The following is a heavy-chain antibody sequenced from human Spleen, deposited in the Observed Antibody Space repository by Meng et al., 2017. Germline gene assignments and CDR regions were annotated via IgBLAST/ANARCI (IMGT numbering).Heavy chain of an antibody. D-gene: IGHD6-19*01. V-gene: IGHV1-18*01. Sequence: QVQLVQSGAEVKKPGASMKVSCTASGFTFTHHGFSWVRQAPGQELEWVGWISAYNGRTSYSQKLQGRVTMTTDTSTSTVYMEVRSLRSDDTAVYFCARWGHSSAWPSQWYEYWGQGALVTVSS. CDR1: GFTFTHHG. J-gene: IGHJ4*02. CDR3: ARWGHSSAWPSQWYEY. CDR2: ISAYNGRT.